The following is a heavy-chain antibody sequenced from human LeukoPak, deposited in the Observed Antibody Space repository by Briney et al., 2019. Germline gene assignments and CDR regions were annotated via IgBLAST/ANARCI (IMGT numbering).Heavy chain of an antibody. CDR2: IYSGGST. J-gene: IGHJ4*02. Sequence: GGSLRLSCAASGFTVSSNYMSWVRQAPGKGLEGVLVIYSGGSTYYADSVKGRFTISRDNSKNTLYLQMNSLRAEDTAVYYCARADSSGYYGSYYFDYWGQGTLVTVSS. V-gene: IGHV3-66*02. CDR3: ARADSSGYYGSYYFDY. CDR1: GFTVSSNY. D-gene: IGHD3-22*01.